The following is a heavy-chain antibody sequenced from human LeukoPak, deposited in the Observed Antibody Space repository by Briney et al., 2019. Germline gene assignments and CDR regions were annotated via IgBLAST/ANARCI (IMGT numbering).Heavy chain of an antibody. J-gene: IGHJ5*02. D-gene: IGHD1-14*01. Sequence: SETLSLTCTVSGGSMSSYYWSWIRQPPGKGLQWIGYIYYTGSTNYNPSLRSRVTISVDTSKNRFSLKLSSVTAADTAVYYCATRTTRENWFDPWGQGTLVTVSS. V-gene: IGHV4-59*12. CDR3: ATRTTRENWFDP. CDR2: IYYTGST. CDR1: GGSMSSYY.